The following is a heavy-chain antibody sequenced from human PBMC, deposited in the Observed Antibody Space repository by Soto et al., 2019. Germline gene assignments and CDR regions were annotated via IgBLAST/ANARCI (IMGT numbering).Heavy chain of an antibody. D-gene: IGHD6-6*01. CDR1: GFTFSSYG. Sequence: QVQLVESGGGVVQPGRSLRLSCAASGFTFSSYGMHWVRQAPGKGLEWVAVISYDGSNKYYADSVKGRFTISRDNSKNTLYLQMNSLRAEDTAVYYCARERGEQLVPYYYYGMDVWGQGTTVTVSS. CDR2: ISYDGSNK. J-gene: IGHJ6*02. V-gene: IGHV3-30*03. CDR3: ARERGEQLVPYYYYGMDV.